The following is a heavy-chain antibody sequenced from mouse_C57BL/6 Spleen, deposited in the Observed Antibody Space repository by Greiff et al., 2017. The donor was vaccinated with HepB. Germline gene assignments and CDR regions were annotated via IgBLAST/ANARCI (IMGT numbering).Heavy chain of an antibody. J-gene: IGHJ1*03. Sequence: VQLQQPGAELVKPGASVKLSCKASGYTFTSYWMHWVKQRPGQGLEWIGMIHPNSGSTNYNEKFKSKATLTVDKSSSTAYMQLSSLTSEDSAVYYCARPYYYGSSYGYFDAWGTGTTVTVSS. CDR1: GYTFTSYW. CDR2: IHPNSGST. D-gene: IGHD1-1*01. CDR3: ARPYYYGSSYGYFDA. V-gene: IGHV1-64*01.